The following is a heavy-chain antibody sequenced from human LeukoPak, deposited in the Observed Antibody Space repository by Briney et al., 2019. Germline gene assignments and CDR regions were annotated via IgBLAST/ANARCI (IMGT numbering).Heavy chain of an antibody. CDR2: IYTSGST. D-gene: IGHD2-2*01. J-gene: IGHJ4*02. Sequence: KTSETLSLTCTVSGGSISSYYWSWIRQPAGKGLEWIGRIYTSGSTNYNPSLKSRVTMSVDTSKNQFSLKLSSVTAADTAVYYCARHLKGYCSSTSCYDGVGYFDYWGQGTLVTVSS. V-gene: IGHV4-4*07. CDR3: ARHLKGYCSSTSCYDGVGYFDY. CDR1: GGSISSYY.